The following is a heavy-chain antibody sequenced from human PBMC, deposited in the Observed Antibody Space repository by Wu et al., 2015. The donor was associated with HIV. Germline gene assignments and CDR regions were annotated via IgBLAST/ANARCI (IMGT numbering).Heavy chain of an antibody. CDR1: GGSFSTFA. V-gene: IGHV1-2*02. CDR2: VNPNSGDT. Sequence: QVHLTQTGAEVARPGSSVKISCKLSGGSFSTFAVHWVRLAPGQGLEWMGWVNPNSGDTNHARNFQGRVTMTRDTSITTAYMELSRLRSDDTAVYYCARVHDSGSHAAFDIWGQGTVVTVSS. CDR3: ARVHDSGSHAAFDI. J-gene: IGHJ3*02. D-gene: IGHD3-10*01.